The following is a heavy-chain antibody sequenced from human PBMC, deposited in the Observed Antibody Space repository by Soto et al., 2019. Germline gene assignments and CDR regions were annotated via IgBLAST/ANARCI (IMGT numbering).Heavy chain of an antibody. D-gene: IGHD3-10*01. Sequence: QVQLQQWGAGLLKPSETLSLTCAVYGGSFSGYYWSWIRQPPGKGLEWIGEINHSGSTNYNPSLKSRGTISVDTSKNQFSLKLSSVTAADTAVYYCARGWWFGEGWFDPWGQGTLVTVSS. CDR3: ARGWWFGEGWFDP. CDR2: INHSGST. J-gene: IGHJ5*02. CDR1: GGSFSGYY. V-gene: IGHV4-34*01.